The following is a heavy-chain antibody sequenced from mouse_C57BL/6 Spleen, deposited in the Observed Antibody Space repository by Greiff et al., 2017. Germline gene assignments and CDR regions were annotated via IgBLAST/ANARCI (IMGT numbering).Heavy chain of an antibody. J-gene: IGHJ4*01. CDR2: INPNNGGT. V-gene: IGHV1-26*01. CDR3: AGYYYGSSYPPYYAMDY. D-gene: IGHD1-1*01. Sequence: EVQLQQSGPELVKPGASVKISCKASGYTFTDYYMNWVKQSHGKSLEWIGDINPNNGGTSYNQKFKGKATLTVDKSSSTAYMELRSLTSEDSAVYYCAGYYYGSSYPPYYAMDYWGQGTSVTVSS. CDR1: GYTFTDYY.